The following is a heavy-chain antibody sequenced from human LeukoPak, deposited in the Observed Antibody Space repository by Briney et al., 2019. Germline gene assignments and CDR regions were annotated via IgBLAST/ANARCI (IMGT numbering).Heavy chain of an antibody. CDR3: ARVDFWSDYFFDF. J-gene: IGHJ4*02. D-gene: IGHD3-3*01. Sequence: SQTLSLTCTVPGGSISSGDYYWSWIRQPPGKGLEWIGYIYYRGSTYYNPSLKSRVTISVDTSKNQFSLKLSSVTAADTAVYYCARVDFWSDYFFDFWGQGTLVTVSS. CDR1: GGSISSGDYY. CDR2: IYYRGST. V-gene: IGHV4-30-4*08.